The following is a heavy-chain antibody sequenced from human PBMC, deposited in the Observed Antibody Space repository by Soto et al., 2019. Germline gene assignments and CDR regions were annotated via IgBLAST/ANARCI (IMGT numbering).Heavy chain of an antibody. CDR2: INPDGSAV. CDR1: GFTFGNSW. D-gene: IGHD3-10*02. Sequence: EVQLVESGGGLVQPGGSLRLSCAASGFTFGNSWMSWVRQAPGMGLEWVAYINPDGSAVSHVDSVRGRFTISRDNAKKSLYLEMNSLRAEDTAVYYCARNTILGGGQGTLVTVSP. CDR3: ARNTILG. J-gene: IGHJ4*02. V-gene: IGHV3-7*01.